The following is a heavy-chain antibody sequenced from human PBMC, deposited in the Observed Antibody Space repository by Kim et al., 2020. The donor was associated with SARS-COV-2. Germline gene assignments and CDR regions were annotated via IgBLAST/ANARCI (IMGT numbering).Heavy chain of an antibody. D-gene: IGHD3-3*01. Sequence: GGSLRLSCAASGFTVSSNYMSWVRQAPGKGLEWVSVIYSGGSTYYADSVKGRFTISRDNSKNTLYLQMNSLRAEDTAVYYCARDLGPFGVANDAFDIWGQGTMVTVSP. J-gene: IGHJ3*02. V-gene: IGHV3-53*01. CDR3: ARDLGPFGVANDAFDI. CDR1: GFTVSSNY. CDR2: IYSGGST.